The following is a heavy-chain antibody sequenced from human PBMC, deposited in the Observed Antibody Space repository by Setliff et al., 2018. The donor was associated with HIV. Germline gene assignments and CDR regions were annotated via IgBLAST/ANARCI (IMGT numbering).Heavy chain of an antibody. J-gene: IGHJ6*03. CDR3: ARGFGSSWGGNYYYYYMDV. CDR2: MYYSGGT. Sequence: SETLSLTCTVSGGSMSSHYWSWIRQPPGKGLEWIGYMYYSGGTSYNPSLKSRVTISVDTSKKQFSLKVTSVTAADTAVYYCARGFGSSWGGNYYYYYMDVWGKGTTVTVSS. D-gene: IGHD6-13*01. V-gene: IGHV4-59*11. CDR1: GGSMSSHY.